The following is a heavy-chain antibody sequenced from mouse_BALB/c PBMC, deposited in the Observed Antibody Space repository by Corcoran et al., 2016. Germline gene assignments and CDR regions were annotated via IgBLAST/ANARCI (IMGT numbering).Heavy chain of an antibody. V-gene: IGHV9-3-1*01. CDR1: GYTFTNYG. CDR2: INTYTGEP. J-gene: IGHJ4*01. Sequence: QIQLVQSGPELKKPGETVKIYCKASGYTFTNYGMNWVKQAPGKGLKWMGWINTYTGEPTYADDFKGRFAFSLETSASTAYLQINNLKNEDTDTSFCAREPYAMDYWGQGTSVTVSS. CDR3: AREPYAMDY.